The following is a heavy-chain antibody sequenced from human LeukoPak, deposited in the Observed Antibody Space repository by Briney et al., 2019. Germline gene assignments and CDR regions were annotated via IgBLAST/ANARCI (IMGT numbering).Heavy chain of an antibody. CDR2: ISWNSGDI. CDR3: AKDISVELGYYFDY. CDR1: GFTFDDYA. V-gene: IGHV3-9*01. Sequence: GGSLRLSCAASGFTFDDYAMHWVRQAPGKGLEWVSGISWNSGDIGYADSVKGRFTITRDNAKNSLYLQMNSLRAEDTAFYYCAKDISVELGYYFDYWGQGTLVTVSS. J-gene: IGHJ4*02. D-gene: IGHD1-26*01.